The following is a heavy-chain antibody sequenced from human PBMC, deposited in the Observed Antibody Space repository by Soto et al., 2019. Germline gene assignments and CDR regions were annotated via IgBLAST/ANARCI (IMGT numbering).Heavy chain of an antibody. Sequence: GGSLRLSCAASGFSFSSYAMSWVRQAPGKGLEWVSAISGSGGSTYYADSVKGRFTISRDNSKNTLYLQTNSLRAEDTAVYYCAKGLVVVVAATPPFDYWGQGTLVTVSS. CDR3: AKGLVVVVAATPPFDY. CDR2: ISGSGGST. CDR1: GFSFSSYA. V-gene: IGHV3-23*01. J-gene: IGHJ4*02. D-gene: IGHD2-15*01.